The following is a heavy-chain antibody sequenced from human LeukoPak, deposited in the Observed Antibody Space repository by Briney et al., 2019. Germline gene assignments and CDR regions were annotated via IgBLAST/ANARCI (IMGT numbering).Heavy chain of an antibody. Sequence: GGSLRLSCAASGFTLSDYAMHWVRQAPGKGLEWVAVISYDGNTQHYPDSVKGRFTISRDTSENTLYLQMNSLTIEETAVYHCARGYCDYEDYWGQGTLVTVSS. CDR2: ISYDGNTQ. D-gene: IGHD4-17*01. CDR3: ARGYCDYEDY. CDR1: GFTLSDYA. V-gene: IGHV3-30*01. J-gene: IGHJ4*02.